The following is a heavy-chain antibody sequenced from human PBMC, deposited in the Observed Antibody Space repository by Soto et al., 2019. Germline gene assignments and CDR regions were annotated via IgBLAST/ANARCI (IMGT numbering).Heavy chain of an antibody. CDR3: ARGLGYCSSTSCYPYNWFDP. V-gene: IGHV4-31*03. Sequence: PSETLSLTCTVSGGSISSGGYYWSWIRQHPGKGLEWIGYIYYSGSTYYNPSLKSRVTISVDTSKNQFSLKLSSVTAADTAVYYCARGLGYCSSTSCYPYNWFDPWGQGTLVTVSS. CDR1: GGSISSGGYY. CDR2: IYYSGST. J-gene: IGHJ5*02. D-gene: IGHD2-2*01.